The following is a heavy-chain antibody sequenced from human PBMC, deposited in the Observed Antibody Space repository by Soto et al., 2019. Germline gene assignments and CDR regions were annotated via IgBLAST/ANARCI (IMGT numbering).Heavy chain of an antibody. D-gene: IGHD2-15*01. CDR1: GGTFSSYA. CDR2: IIPIFGTA. Sequence: SVKVSCKASGGTFSSYAISWVRQAPGQGLEWMGGIIPIFGTANYAQKFQGRVTITADESTSTAYMELSSLRSEDTAPYYCARNLLGGYCSGGSCPILSWGQGTLVTVSS. CDR3: ARNLLGGYCSGGSCPILS. V-gene: IGHV1-69*13. J-gene: IGHJ4*02.